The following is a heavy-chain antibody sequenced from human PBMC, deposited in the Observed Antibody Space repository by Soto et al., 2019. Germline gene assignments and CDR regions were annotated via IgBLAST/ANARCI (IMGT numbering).Heavy chain of an antibody. D-gene: IGHD5-18*01. CDR2: INHSGST. J-gene: IGHJ4*02. CDR3: ARGRGQLRSDY. Sequence: QVQLQQWGAGLLKPSETLSLTCAVYGGSFSGYYWSWIRQPPGKGLEWIGEINHSGSTNYNPSLKSRVTISVDTSKNQFSLKLSSVTAADTAVYYCARGRGQLRSDYWGQGTLVTVSS. CDR1: GGSFSGYY. V-gene: IGHV4-34*01.